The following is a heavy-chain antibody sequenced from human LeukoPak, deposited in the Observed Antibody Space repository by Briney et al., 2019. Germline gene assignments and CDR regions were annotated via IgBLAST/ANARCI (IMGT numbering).Heavy chain of an antibody. V-gene: IGHV3-7*03. CDR2: IKLDGSEK. Sequence: GESLKISCVASGFTFGKYWMSWVRQAPGKGLEWVANIKLDGSEKNYVDSVKGRFTISRDNTKNSLYLQMNSLRVEDTAVFYCARDQYDTWSRRGNFDSWGQGTLVIVSS. D-gene: IGHD3-3*01. CDR3: ARDQYDTWSRRGNFDS. J-gene: IGHJ4*02. CDR1: GFTFGKYW.